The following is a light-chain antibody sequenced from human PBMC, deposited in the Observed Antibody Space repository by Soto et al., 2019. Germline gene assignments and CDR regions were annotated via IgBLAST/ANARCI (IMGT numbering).Light chain of an antibody. Sequence: QSALTQPASVSGSPGQTITISCTGTSSDVGGYNHVSWYQHSPGKAPKLILFAVSDRPSGVSHRFSGSKSGNTASLTISGLQADDEADYYCCSYTSLSTVVFGGGTKVTVL. CDR3: CSYTSLSTVV. V-gene: IGLV2-14*01. CDR1: SSDVGGYNH. CDR2: AVS. J-gene: IGLJ2*01.